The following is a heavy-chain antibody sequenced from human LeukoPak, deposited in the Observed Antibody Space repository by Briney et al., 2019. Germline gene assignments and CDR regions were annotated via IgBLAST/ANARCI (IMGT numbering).Heavy chain of an antibody. CDR2: IIPIFGTA. CDR3: ARGGLGYCSSTSCRNFDY. Sequence: SVKVSCKASEGTFSSYAISWVRQAPGQGLEWMGGIIPIFGTANYAQKFQGRVTITADESTSTAYMELSSLRSEDTAVYYCARGGLGYCSSTSCRNFDYWGQGTLVTVSS. J-gene: IGHJ4*02. CDR1: EGTFSSYA. V-gene: IGHV1-69*13. D-gene: IGHD2-2*01.